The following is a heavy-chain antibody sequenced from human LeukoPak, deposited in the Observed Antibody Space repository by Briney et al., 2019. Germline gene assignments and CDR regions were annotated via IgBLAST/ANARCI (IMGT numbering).Heavy chain of an antibody. V-gene: IGHV3-23*01. CDR2: ISGSGGST. D-gene: IGHD2-2*01. CDR1: GFTFSSYA. Sequence: PGGSLRLSCAASGFTFSSYAMSWVRQAPGKGLEWVSAISGSGGSTYYADSVKGRFTISRDNSKNTLYLQMNSLRAEDTAVYYCAKDGADIVVVPAAIFPSDAFDIWGQGTMVTVSS. CDR3: AKDGADIVVVPAAIFPSDAFDI. J-gene: IGHJ3*02.